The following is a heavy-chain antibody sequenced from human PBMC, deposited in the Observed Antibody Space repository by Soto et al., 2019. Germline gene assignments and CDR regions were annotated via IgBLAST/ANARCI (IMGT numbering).Heavy chain of an antibody. CDR1: GYSFTKYH. J-gene: IGHJ4*02. Sequence: QVQRVQSGAAVKKPGASVKVSCKASGYSFTKYHMHWVRQAPGQGLEWMGWINPGSGVTNQAQKLQGRLTMTRDTSITTIYMELNSLTSDDTAVYYCARVAGHKNARFDSWAAGALVTGSS. D-gene: IGHD1-1*01. V-gene: IGHV1-2*02. CDR3: ARVAGHKNARFDS. CDR2: INPGSGVT.